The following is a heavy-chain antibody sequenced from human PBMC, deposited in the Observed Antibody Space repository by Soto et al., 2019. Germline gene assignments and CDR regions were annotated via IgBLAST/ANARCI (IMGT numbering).Heavy chain of an antibody. V-gene: IGHV4-59*01. CDR2: IYYSGST. CDR1: GDSIISYY. J-gene: IGHJ5*02. CDR3: ARGVATIGP. Sequence: SVTLSLTCSVAGDSIISYYWSWIRQPPGKGLEWIGYIYYSGSTNYNPSFKSRVTISVDTPKNQFSLRLTSVTAADTAVYYCARGVATIGPWGQGTLVTVSS. D-gene: IGHD5-12*01.